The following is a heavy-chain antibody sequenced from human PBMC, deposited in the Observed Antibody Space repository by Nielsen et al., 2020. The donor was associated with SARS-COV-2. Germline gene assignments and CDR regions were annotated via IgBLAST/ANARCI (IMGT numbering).Heavy chain of an antibody. Sequence: ASVKVSCKASGYTFTRYYMHWLRQAPGQGLEWMGWINPNSGGTNYAQKFQGRVTMTRDTSISTAYMELSRLRSDDTAVYYCASSDSSGYYQGYWGQGTLVTVSS. D-gene: IGHD3-22*01. J-gene: IGHJ4*02. CDR2: INPNSGGT. V-gene: IGHV1-2*02. CDR3: ASSDSSGYYQGY. CDR1: GYTFTRYY.